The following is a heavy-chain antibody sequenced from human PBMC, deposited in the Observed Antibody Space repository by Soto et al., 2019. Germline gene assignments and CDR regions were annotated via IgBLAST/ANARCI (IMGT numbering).Heavy chain of an antibody. V-gene: IGHV4-30-4*01. CDR1: GGSVSSGDYY. CDR3: ARERVVRDSSGDPAYYFDY. J-gene: IGHJ4*02. Sequence: SETLSLTCTVSGGSVSSGDYYWSWIRQPPGKGLEWIGYIYYSGSTYYNPSLKSRVTISVDTPKNQFSLKLSSVTAADTAVYYCARERVVRDSSGDPAYYFDYWGQGTLVTVSS. D-gene: IGHD3-22*01. CDR2: IYYSGST.